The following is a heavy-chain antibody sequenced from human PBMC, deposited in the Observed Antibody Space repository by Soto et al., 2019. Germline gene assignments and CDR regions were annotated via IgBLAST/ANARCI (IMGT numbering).Heavy chain of an antibody. Sequence: EVQLVESGGGLVQPGGSLKLSCAASGFTFSGSAMHWVRQASGKGLEWVGRIRSKANSYATAYAASVKGRFTISRDDSKNTAYLQMTSLKPEDTAVYYCTRPGGPDYWGQGTLVTVSS. CDR1: GFTFSGSA. J-gene: IGHJ4*02. D-gene: IGHD3-10*01. V-gene: IGHV3-73*02. CDR3: TRPGGPDY. CDR2: IRSKANSYAT.